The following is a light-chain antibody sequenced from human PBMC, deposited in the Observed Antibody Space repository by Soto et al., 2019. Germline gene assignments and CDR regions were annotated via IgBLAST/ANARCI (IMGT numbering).Light chain of an antibody. Sequence: QSALTQPRSVSGSPGQSVTISCTGTSSDVGGYNYVSWYQQHPGKAPKLILYDVSKQPSGVPDRSYGSKSGNTASLTISGLQAEDEADYYCCSYAGSYTHVFGTGTKLTVL. V-gene: IGLV2-11*01. J-gene: IGLJ1*01. CDR3: CSYAGSYTHV. CDR2: DVS. CDR1: SSDVGGYNY.